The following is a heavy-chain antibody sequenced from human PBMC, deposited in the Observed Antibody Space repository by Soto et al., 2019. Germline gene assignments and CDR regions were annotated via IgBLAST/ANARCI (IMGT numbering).Heavy chain of an antibody. D-gene: IGHD2-8*01. V-gene: IGHV4-30-4*01. CDR1: GVSISSGDYY. J-gene: IGHJ4*02. Sequence: SVTLSLTCTVSGVSISSGDYYWSWIRQPPGKGLEWIGYIYYSGSTYYNPSLKSRVTISVDTSKNQFSLKLSSVTAADTAVYYCARSAIVVLLYFDYWGQGTLVTVSS. CDR2: IYYSGST. CDR3: ARSAIVVLLYFDY.